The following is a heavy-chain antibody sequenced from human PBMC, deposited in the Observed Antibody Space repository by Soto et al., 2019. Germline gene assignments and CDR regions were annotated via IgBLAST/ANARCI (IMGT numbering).Heavy chain of an antibody. D-gene: IGHD3-22*01. V-gene: IGHV1-8*01. CDR3: ARGKYGSSDYYYAGY. CDR2: LNPNSGNT. CDR1: GYTFTSYD. Sequence: ASVKVSCKASGYTFTSYDINWVRQATGQGLEWMGWLNPNSGNTGYAQKFQGRVTMTRDTAINTAYMELSSLRSEDTAVYYCARGKYGSSDYYYAGYWGQGTLVTVS. J-gene: IGHJ4*02.